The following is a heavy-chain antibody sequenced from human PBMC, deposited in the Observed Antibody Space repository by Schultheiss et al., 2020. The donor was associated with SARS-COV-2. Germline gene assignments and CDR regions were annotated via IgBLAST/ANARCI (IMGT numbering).Heavy chain of an antibody. J-gene: IGHJ4*02. Sequence: GSLRLSCVASGFTFSNYWMHWARQVPGKGLEWVSAISGSGGSTYYADSVKGRFTISRDNSKNTLYLQMNSLRAEDTAVYYCAIIPGIAVAGTDWGQGTLVTVSS. CDR1: GFTFSNYW. CDR2: ISGSGGST. V-gene: IGHV3-23*01. D-gene: IGHD6-19*01. CDR3: AIIPGIAVAGTD.